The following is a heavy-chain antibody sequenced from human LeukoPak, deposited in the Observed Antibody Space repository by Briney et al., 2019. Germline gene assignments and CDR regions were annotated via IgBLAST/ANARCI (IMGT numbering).Heavy chain of an antibody. V-gene: IGHV4-34*01. D-gene: IGHD6-6*01. CDR2: INHSGST. CDR3: ARLALRGSSYNWFDP. Sequence: SETLSLTCAVYGGSFSGYYWSWIRQPPGKGLEWIGEINHSGSTNYDPSLKSRVTISVDTSKHQFSLKLSSVTAADTAVYYCARLALRGSSYNWFDPWGQGTLVTVSS. CDR1: GGSFSGYY. J-gene: IGHJ5*02.